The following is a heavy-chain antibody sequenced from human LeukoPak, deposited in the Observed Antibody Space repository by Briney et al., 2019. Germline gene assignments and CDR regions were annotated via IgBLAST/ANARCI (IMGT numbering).Heavy chain of an antibody. J-gene: IGHJ6*02. CDR3: ARGVGRRSYQLLFRHYYYGMDV. CDR2: MNPNSGKT. D-gene: IGHD2-2*01. V-gene: IGHV1-8*01. CDR1: GYTFTSYD. Sequence: ASVKVSCKASGYTFTSYDINWLRQATGQGREWMGWMNPNSGKTGYAQKFQGRVTMTRNTSISTAYMEVSSLRSEDTAVYYCARGVGRRSYQLLFRHYYYGMDVWGQGTTVTVSS.